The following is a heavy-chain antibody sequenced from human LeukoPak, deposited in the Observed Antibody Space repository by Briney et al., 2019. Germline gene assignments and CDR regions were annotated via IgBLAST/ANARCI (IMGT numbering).Heavy chain of an antibody. Sequence: HSETLSLTCTVSGGSISSSSYCWGWIRQPPGKGLEWIGSIYYSGSTYYNPSLKSRVTISVDTSKNQFSLKLRSVTAADTAVYYCARVTGYMIEDYFDYWGQGTLVTVSS. CDR2: IYYSGST. CDR1: GGSISSSSYC. V-gene: IGHV4-39*07. D-gene: IGHD3-22*01. J-gene: IGHJ4*02. CDR3: ARVTGYMIEDYFDY.